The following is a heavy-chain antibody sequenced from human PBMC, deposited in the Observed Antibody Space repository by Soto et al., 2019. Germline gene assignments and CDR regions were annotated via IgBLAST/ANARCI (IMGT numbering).Heavy chain of an antibody. CDR3: ARVVPGAEAWFGP. CDR2: ISLYSDGT. D-gene: IGHD2-2*01. CDR1: GYTFSNYG. Sequence: ASVKVSCKTSGYTFSNYGITLVRQVPGQPLEWLGWISLYSDGTNYAQKFQGRVSMTTDTSTTTAYMELRSLRSDDTAVYYCARVVPGAEAWFGPWGQGTLVTVSS. J-gene: IGHJ5*02. V-gene: IGHV1-18*01.